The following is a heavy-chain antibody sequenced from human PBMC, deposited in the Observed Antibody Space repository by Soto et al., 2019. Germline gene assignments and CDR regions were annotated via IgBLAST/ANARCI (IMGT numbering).Heavy chain of an antibody. D-gene: IGHD2-15*01. J-gene: IGHJ3*01. V-gene: IGHV3-21*06. Sequence: EVQLVESGGGLVKPGGSLRLSCVDSGFTFSNYSMNWVRQAPGKGLEWVASISSRSSVIWYTDSLKGRFTISRDNAKNSLYLQMISLRAEDTDVYYCLRGGSGYTRDAVLEVCGQGTMVTGSS. CDR1: GFTFSNYS. CDR3: LRGGSGYTRDAVLEV. CDR2: ISSRSSVI.